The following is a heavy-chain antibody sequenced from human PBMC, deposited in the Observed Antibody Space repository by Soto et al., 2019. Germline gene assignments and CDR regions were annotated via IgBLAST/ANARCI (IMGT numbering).Heavy chain of an antibody. Sequence: EVQLVESGGGLVQPGGSLRLSCAASGFTFSSYSMNWVRQAPGKWLEWVSYISSSSSTIYYADSVKGRFTISRDNAKNSLYLQMNSLRDEDTAVYYCARGLSWFGELLDPSPNYFDYWGQGTLVTVSS. D-gene: IGHD3-10*01. CDR1: GFTFSSYS. V-gene: IGHV3-48*02. CDR3: ARGLSWFGELLDPSPNYFDY. J-gene: IGHJ4*02. CDR2: ISSSSSTI.